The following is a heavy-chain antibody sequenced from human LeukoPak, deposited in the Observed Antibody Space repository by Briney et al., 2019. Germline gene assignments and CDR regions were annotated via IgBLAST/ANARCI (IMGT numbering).Heavy chain of an antibody. D-gene: IGHD6-6*01. Sequence: GGSLRLSCAASGFTFNSYAMSWVRQAPGKGLEWVSAISGTGGRTYYADSVKGRFTISRDNSKNTLYLQMNSLRAEDTAVYYCASIAARPAWFNPWGQGTLVTVSS. CDR3: ASIAARPAWFNP. V-gene: IGHV3-23*01. CDR1: GFTFNSYA. J-gene: IGHJ5*02. CDR2: ISGTGGRT.